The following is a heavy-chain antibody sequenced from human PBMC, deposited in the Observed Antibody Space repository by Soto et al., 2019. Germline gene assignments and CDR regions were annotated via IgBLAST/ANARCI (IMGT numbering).Heavy chain of an antibody. V-gene: IGHV3-23*01. CDR3: AKDTNYCSWSYRGPQVC. J-gene: IGHJ4*02. Sequence: EVQLLESGGGLVQPGGSLRLSCAASGFTFSSYAMSWVRQAPGKGLEWVSAISGSGGSTYYADSVKGPFTISRDNSKNTLYLQMNSLRAEDTAVYYCAKDTNYCSWSYRGPQVCWGQGSLVTVSS. CDR1: GFTFSSYA. CDR2: ISGSGGST. D-gene: IGHD3-10*01.